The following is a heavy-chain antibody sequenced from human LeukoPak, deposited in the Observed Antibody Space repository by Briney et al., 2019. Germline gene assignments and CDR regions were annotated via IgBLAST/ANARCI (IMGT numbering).Heavy chain of an antibody. CDR2: TYYGGNT. CDR3: AGLGYCSSTSCLGRYFDL. V-gene: IGHV4-39*07. D-gene: IGHD2-2*01. Sequence: SETLSLTCTVSGGSISSSSYYWGWIRQPPGKGLEWIGNTYYGGNTHYNPSLKSRISISVDTSKNQFSLKLSSVTAADTAVYYCAGLGYCSSTSCLGRYFDLWGRGTLVTVSS. J-gene: IGHJ2*01. CDR1: GGSISSSSYY.